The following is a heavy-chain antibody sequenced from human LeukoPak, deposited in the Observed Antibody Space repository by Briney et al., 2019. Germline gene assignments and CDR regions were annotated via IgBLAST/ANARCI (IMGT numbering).Heavy chain of an antibody. D-gene: IGHD3-10*01. CDR2: INHSGST. Sequence: PSGTLSLTCAVSGGSISSSNWWSWVRQPPGKGLEWIGEINHSGSTNYNPSLKSRVTISVDTSKNQFSLKLSSVTAADTAVYYCARGVKSPRITMVRGANWFDPWGQGTLVTVSS. CDR1: GGSISSSNW. J-gene: IGHJ5*02. V-gene: IGHV4-4*02. CDR3: ARGVKSPRITMVRGANWFDP.